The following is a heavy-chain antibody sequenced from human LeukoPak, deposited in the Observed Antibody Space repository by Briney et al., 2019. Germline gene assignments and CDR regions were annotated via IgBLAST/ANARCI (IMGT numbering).Heavy chain of an antibody. J-gene: IGHJ4*02. CDR2: TYYRSEWFN. Sequence: SQTLTLTCAISGDSVSSNTASWNWIRQSPSRGLEWLGRTYYRSEWFNDYAVSVKSRIIIDPDTSNNQFSLQLNSVTPDDTAVYYCARDFDYWGQGTLVTVSS. CDR1: GDSVSSNTAS. V-gene: IGHV6-1*01. CDR3: ARDFDY.